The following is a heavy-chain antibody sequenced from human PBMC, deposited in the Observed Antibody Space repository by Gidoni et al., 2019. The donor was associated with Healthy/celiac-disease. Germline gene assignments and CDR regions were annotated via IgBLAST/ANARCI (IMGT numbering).Heavy chain of an antibody. Sequence: EVQLVESGGGLVQPGGSLRLSCAASGFTVSSTSFRWVRQAPGKGLEWGSRYYSGGSTYYADSVNGRFTISRDNSKNTRYRQMNSLRAEDTAGYYCARDGGGEDGSGYYYDSLDYGGQGTLVTVSS. D-gene: IGHD3-22*01. CDR3: ARDGGGEDGSGYYYDSLDY. CDR1: GFTVSSTS. CDR2: YYSGGST. V-gene: IGHV3-66*01. J-gene: IGHJ4*02.